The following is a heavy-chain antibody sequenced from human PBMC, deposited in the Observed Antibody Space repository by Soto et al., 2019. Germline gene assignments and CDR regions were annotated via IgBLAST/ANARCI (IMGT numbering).Heavy chain of an antibody. D-gene: IGHD2-15*01. Sequence: GGSLRLSCAASGFTFSSYAMSWVRQAPGKGLEWVSAISGSGGSTYYADSVKGRFTISRDNSKNTLYLQMNSLRAEDTAVYYCAKSPPPKYCSGGSCPPWDVFDIWGQGTMVPVSS. CDR2: ISGSGGST. CDR1: GFTFSSYA. V-gene: IGHV3-23*01. CDR3: AKSPPPKYCSGGSCPPWDVFDI. J-gene: IGHJ3*02.